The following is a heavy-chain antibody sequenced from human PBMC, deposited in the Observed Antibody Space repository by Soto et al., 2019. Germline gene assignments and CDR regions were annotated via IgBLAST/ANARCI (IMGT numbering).Heavy chain of an antibody. D-gene: IGHD3-10*01. V-gene: IGHV3-74*01. Sequence: EVQVVESGGGLVQPGGSLRLSCAASGFTFSNYWMHWVRQVPGKGLVWVSRISPGGSATAYADSVKGRFTISRDNVKNTLYLQMNNLRAEDTALYYCTRSVHPSCGSGGLFTYCFYYSGQGTLVTVCS. CDR2: ISPGGSAT. J-gene: IGHJ4*02. CDR3: TRSVHPSCGSGGLFTYCFYY. CDR1: GFTFSNYW.